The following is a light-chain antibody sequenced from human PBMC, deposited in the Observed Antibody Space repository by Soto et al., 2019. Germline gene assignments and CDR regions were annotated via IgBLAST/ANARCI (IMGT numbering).Light chain of an antibody. Sequence: EIVLTQSPGTLSLSPGERATLSCRASQSVSSSYLAWYQQKPGQAPRLLIYGASSRATGIPDRFSGSGSGTDFTLTISRLEPEYFAVYYCQQYGSSPFGGGTKVEIK. V-gene: IGKV3-20*01. CDR1: QSVSSSY. J-gene: IGKJ4*01. CDR2: GAS. CDR3: QQYGSSP.